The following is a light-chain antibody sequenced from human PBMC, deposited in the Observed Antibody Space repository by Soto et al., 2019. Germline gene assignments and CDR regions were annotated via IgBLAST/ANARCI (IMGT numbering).Light chain of an antibody. Sequence: QSALTQPPSASGSPGQSVTISCTGTSSDVDNYNYVSWYQQHPGKAPKLMIYEVSKRPSGVPDRFSGSKSANTASLTVSGLQAEDEADYYCSSYAGSNNYGVFGGGTKLTVL. CDR3: SSYAGSNNYGV. V-gene: IGLV2-8*01. CDR1: SSDVDNYNY. CDR2: EVS. J-gene: IGLJ3*02.